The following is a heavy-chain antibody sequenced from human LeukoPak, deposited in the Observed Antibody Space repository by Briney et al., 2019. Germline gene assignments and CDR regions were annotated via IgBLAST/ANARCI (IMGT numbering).Heavy chain of an antibody. CDR2: TYYRGST. CDR3: VRQGGYSHGSVLGH. D-gene: IGHD5-18*01. V-gene: IGHV4-39*01. CDR1: GGSVSSSNYY. J-gene: IGHJ4*02. Sequence: SETLSLTCTASGGSVSSSNYYWGWIRQPPGKGLEWIGSTYYRGSTEYNPSLKSRVTISVDSSKNQFSLKLSSVTAADTAVYYCVRQGGYSHGSVLGHWGQGTLVTVSS.